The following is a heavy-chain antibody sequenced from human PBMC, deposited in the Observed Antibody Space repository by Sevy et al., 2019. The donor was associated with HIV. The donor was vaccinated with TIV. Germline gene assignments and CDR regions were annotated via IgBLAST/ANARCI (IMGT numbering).Heavy chain of an antibody. J-gene: IGHJ1*01. V-gene: IGHV3-30-3*01. CDR3: ALERLSSDVAEYFQN. D-gene: IGHD1-1*01. CDR1: GFTFNRYS. Sequence: LSLTCAASGFTFNRYSMHWVRQAPGKGLEWVATISFDATNKHYPDSVKGRFTISRDNFQNSLFLQMDSLRPDDTAVYYCALERLSSDVAEYFQNWGQGTLVTVSS. CDR2: ISFDATNK.